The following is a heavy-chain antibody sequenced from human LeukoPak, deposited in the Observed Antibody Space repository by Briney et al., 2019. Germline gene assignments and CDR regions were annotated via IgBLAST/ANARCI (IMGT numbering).Heavy chain of an antibody. CDR1: GFTFRNLA. CDR3: AKEPPTILDNFYAYYMDA. D-gene: IGHD2/OR15-2a*01. V-gene: IGHV3-23*01. Sequence: GGSLRLSCAASGFTFRNLAMNGAPQAPGKGREGFSFFSNVGGGTFYADSVKGRFTISRDNSKNTVYLQLNNLRVEDTATYFCAKEPPTILDNFYAYYMDAWGKGTTVIVSS. J-gene: IGHJ6*03. CDR2: FSNVGGGT.